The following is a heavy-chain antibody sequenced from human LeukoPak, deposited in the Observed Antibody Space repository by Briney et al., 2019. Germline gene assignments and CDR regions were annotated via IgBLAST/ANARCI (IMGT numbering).Heavy chain of an antibody. CDR3: AREYCSSPPCHFDS. Sequence: NPSETLSLTCSVSGGSISGFYWSWIRQPPGKGLEWIGYIYYSWSTDYNPSLKSRVTMSLDTSKNQFSLKLSSVTAADTAVYYCAREYCSSPPCHFDSWGQGTLVTAS. CDR1: GGSISGFY. CDR2: IYYSWST. V-gene: IGHV4-59*01. J-gene: IGHJ4*02. D-gene: IGHD2-2*01.